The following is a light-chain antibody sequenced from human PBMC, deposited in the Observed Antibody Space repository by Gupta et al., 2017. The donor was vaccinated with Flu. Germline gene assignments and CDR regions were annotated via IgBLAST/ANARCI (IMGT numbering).Light chain of an antibody. CDR3: THAQHMSWP. CDR2: LGS. Sequence: VTPGERASISCRSSQSLLHSNGYNYLDWYLQKPGQSPQLLIYLGSNRASGVPDRFSGSGSGTDFTLKISTVEAEDLGIHSCTHAQHMSWPFGQGTKVEIK. V-gene: IGKV2-28*01. J-gene: IGKJ1*01. CDR1: QSLLHSNGYNY.